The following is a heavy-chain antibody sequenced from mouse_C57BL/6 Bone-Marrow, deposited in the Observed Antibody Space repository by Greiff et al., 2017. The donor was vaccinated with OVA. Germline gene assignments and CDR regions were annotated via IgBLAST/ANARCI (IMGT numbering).Heavy chain of an antibody. CDR1: GYTFTSYW. J-gene: IGHJ3*01. D-gene: IGHD1-1*01. CDR3: ARVTTVVAGGTWFAY. V-gene: IGHV1-64*01. Sequence: VQLQQPGAELVKPGASVKLSCKASGYTFTSYWMHWVKQRPGQGLEWIGMIHPNSGSTKYNEKFKSKATLTVDKSSSTAYMQLSSLTSEDSAVYYCARVTTVVAGGTWFAYWGQGTLVTVSA. CDR2: IHPNSGST.